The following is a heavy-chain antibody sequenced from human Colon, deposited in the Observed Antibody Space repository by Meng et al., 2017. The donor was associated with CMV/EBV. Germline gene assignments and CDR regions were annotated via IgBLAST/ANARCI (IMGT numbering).Heavy chain of an antibody. J-gene: IGHJ1*01. D-gene: IGHD1/OR15-1a*01. CDR2: IYYTGVT. CDR3: TKTTRIPTD. CDR1: DGSITSHY. Sequence: SETLSLTCIVSDGSITSHYWSWIRQSPLKGLESIGYIYYTGVTNYNPSLKGRATMSLDTSKSQFSLRLTPVTAADAAVYYCTKTTRIPTDWSQGTLVTVSS. V-gene: IGHV4-59*11.